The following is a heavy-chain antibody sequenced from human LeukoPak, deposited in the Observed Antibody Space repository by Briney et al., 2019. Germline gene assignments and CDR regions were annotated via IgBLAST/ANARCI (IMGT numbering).Heavy chain of an antibody. V-gene: IGHV3-30-3*01. Sequence: PGGSLVLSCATSGFTFSSYAMSWVRQAPGKGLEWVAVISYDGSNKYYADSVKGRFTISRDNSKNTLYLQMSSLRAADTAVYYCVKGPPRGSDYAFDYWGQGALVTVSS. CDR3: VKGPPRGSDYAFDY. CDR2: ISYDGSNK. CDR1: GFTFSSYA. D-gene: IGHD3-16*01. J-gene: IGHJ4*02.